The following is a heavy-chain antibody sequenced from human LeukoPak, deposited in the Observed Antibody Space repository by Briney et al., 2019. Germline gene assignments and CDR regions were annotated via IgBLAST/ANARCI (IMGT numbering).Heavy chain of an antibody. CDR2: IYPGDSDT. J-gene: IGHJ4*02. Sequence: GESLKISCKGSGYSFTNYWIGWGRQMPGKVLEWMGIIYPGDSDTRYSPSFQGQVTISADKSISTAYLQWSSLKASDTAIYFCARRGTGWYVDYWGQGTLVTVSS. V-gene: IGHV5-51*01. CDR1: GYSFTNYW. CDR3: ARRGTGWYVDY. D-gene: IGHD6-19*01.